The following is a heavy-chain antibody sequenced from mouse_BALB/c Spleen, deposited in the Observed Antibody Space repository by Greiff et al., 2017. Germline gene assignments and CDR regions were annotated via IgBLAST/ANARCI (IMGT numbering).Heavy chain of an antibody. J-gene: IGHJ2*01. D-gene: IGHD1-1*01. V-gene: IGHV5-6-5*01. Sequence: EVNVVESGGGLVKPGGSLKLSCAASGFTFSSYAMSWVRQTPEKRLEWVASISSGGSTYYPDSVKGRFTISRDNARNILYLQMSSLRSEDTAMYYCAREYYYPFDYWGQGTTLTVSS. CDR2: ISSGGST. CDR3: AREYYYPFDY. CDR1: GFTFSSYA.